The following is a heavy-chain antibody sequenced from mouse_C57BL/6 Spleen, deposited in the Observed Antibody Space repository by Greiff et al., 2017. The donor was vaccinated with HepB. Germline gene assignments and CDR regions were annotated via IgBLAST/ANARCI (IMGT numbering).Heavy chain of an antibody. CDR1: GFTFSSYA. J-gene: IGHJ2*01. V-gene: IGHV5-9-1*02. Sequence: EVKLMESGEGLVKPGGSLKLSCAASGFTFSSYAMSWVRQTPEKRLEWVAYISSGGDYIYYADTVKGRFTISRDNARNTLYLQMSSLKSEDTAMYYCTRDYYYGSSHFDYWGQGTTLTVSS. CDR2: ISSGGDYI. D-gene: IGHD1-1*01. CDR3: TRDYYYGSSHFDY.